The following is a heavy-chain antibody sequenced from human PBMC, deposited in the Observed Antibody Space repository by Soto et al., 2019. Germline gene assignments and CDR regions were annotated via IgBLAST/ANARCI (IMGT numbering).Heavy chain of an antibody. CDR1: GFTFSSYS. Sequence: EVQLVESGGGLVKPGGSLRLSCAASGFTFSSYSMNWVRQAPGKGLEWVSSISSSSSYIYYADSVKGRFTISRDNAKNSLYLQMNSLRAEDTAVYYCAREGAVARHYDYWGQGTLVTVSS. D-gene: IGHD6-19*01. CDR3: AREGAVARHYDY. V-gene: IGHV3-21*01. CDR2: ISSSSSYI. J-gene: IGHJ4*02.